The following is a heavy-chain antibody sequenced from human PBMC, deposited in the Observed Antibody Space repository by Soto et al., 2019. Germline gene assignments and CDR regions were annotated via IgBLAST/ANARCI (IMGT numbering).Heavy chain of an antibody. CDR1: GGSISSYY. CDR2: IYYSGST. V-gene: IGHV4-59*08. D-gene: IGHD3-16*02. J-gene: IGHJ4*02. CDR3: VDYDYIWGSYRT. Sequence: PSETLSLTCTVSGGSISSYYWSWIRQPPGKGLEWIGYIYYSGSTFYTPSLKSRVTISVDTSNNQFSLRLSSVTAADTAMYYCVDYDYIWGSYRTWGQGTLVTVSS.